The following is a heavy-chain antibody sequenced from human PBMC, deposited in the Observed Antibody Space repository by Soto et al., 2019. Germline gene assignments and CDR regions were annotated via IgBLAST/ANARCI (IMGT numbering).Heavy chain of an antibody. V-gene: IGHV4-39*01. Sequence: PSETLSLTCAVSGGSISGSYYYWGWLRQSPGKGPEWIGSVFYTGFTSYNPSLESRVSVSVDTSKNQFSLKVSGVSAADTAVYYCARLLAVAGEYNWFDPWGQGTLVTVSS. D-gene: IGHD6-19*01. CDR3: ARLLAVAGEYNWFDP. CDR2: VFYTGFT. CDR1: GGSISGSYYY. J-gene: IGHJ5*02.